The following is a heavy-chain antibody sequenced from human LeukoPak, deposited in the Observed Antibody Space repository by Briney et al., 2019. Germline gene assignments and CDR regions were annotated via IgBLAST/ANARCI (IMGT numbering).Heavy chain of an antibody. V-gene: IGHV3-49*04. Sequence: GGSLRLSCAASGFTVSSNYMSWVRQAPGKGLEWVGFIRSKAYGETTEYAASVKGRFTISRDDSKSIAYLQMSSLKTEDTAVYYCTRSSADYYDSSGYYHFVAFDIWGQGTMVTVSS. CDR1: GFTVSSNY. CDR2: IRSKAYGETT. J-gene: IGHJ3*02. CDR3: TRSSADYYDSSGYYHFVAFDI. D-gene: IGHD3-22*01.